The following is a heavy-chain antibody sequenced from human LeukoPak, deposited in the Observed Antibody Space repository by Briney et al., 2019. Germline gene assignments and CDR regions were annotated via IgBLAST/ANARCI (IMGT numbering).Heavy chain of an antibody. Sequence: GGSLRLSCAASGFTFSNYWMSWVRQAPGKGLEWVANIKQDGSEKYYVDSVKGRFTISRDNAKNSLYLQMNSLRAEDTAVYYCASSIAAYSTVPWPYGMDVWGQGTTVTVSS. CDR1: GFTFSNYW. CDR2: IKQDGSEK. D-gene: IGHD6-25*01. CDR3: ASSIAAYSTVPWPYGMDV. V-gene: IGHV3-7*01. J-gene: IGHJ6*02.